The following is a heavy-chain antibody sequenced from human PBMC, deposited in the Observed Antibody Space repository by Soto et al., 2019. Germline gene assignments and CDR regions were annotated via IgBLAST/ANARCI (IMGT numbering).Heavy chain of an antibody. Sequence: GASVKVSCKASGYTFTSYYMHWVRQAPGQGLEWMGIINPSGGSTSYAQKFQGGVTMTRDTSTSTVYMELSSLRSEDTAVYYCARDSSSGWSAYYYYYGMDVWGQGTTVTVSS. V-gene: IGHV1-46*01. CDR2: INPSGGST. J-gene: IGHJ6*02. CDR1: GYTFTSYY. CDR3: ARDSSSGWSAYYYYYGMDV. D-gene: IGHD6-19*01.